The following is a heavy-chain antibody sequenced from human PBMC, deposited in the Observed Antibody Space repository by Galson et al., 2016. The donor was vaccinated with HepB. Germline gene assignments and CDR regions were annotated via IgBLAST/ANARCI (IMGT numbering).Heavy chain of an antibody. J-gene: IGHJ3*02. V-gene: IGHV1-18*01. D-gene: IGHD3-3*01. Sequence: SVKVSCKAAGDTLMKYDVSWVRQAPGQGLEWMGWISGHNGNTNYAQKFQGRVTMTTDTSTTTAYMEVRGLRFDDTAVYYCVTEASADFWSDYFVRSGAFEIWGQGTMVTVSS. CDR2: ISGHNGNT. CDR3: VTEASADFWSDYFVRSGAFEI. CDR1: GDTLMKYD.